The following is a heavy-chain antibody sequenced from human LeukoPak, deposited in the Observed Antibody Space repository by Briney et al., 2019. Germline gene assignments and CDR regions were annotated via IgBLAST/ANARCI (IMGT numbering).Heavy chain of an antibody. J-gene: IGHJ4*02. Sequence: GGSLRLPCAASGFTFSSYSMNWVRQAPGKGMEGVSSISSSSSYIYYADSVKGRFTISRDNAKNSLYLQMNSLRAEDTAVYYCAREVAAGLFDYWGQGTLVTVSS. CDR3: AREVAAGLFDY. CDR2: ISSSSSYI. CDR1: GFTFSSYS. V-gene: IGHV3-21*01. D-gene: IGHD6-13*01.